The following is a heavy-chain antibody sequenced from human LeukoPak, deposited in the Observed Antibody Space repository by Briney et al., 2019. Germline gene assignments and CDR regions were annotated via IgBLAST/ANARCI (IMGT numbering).Heavy chain of an antibody. V-gene: IGHV3-21*01. CDR3: ASDQWGIQEYYFDY. CDR1: GFTFSSYS. CDR2: ISSSSSYV. D-gene: IGHD5-18*01. J-gene: IGHJ4*02. Sequence: GGSLRLSCAASGFTFSSYSMKWVRQAPGKGLEWVSSISSSSSYVYYADSVKGRFTISRDNAKNSLYLQMNSLRAEDTAVYYCASDQWGIQEYYFDYWGQGTLVTVSS.